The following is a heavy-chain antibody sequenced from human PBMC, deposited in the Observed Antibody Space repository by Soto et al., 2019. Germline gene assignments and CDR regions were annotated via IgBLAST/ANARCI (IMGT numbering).Heavy chain of an antibody. Sequence: EVQLVESGGGLVQPGRSLRLSCAASGFTFDDYAMHWVRQAPGKGLEWVSGISWNSGSIGYADSEKGRFTISRDNAKNSLYLQMNSLRAEDTALYYCAKGIVGATYFDYWGQGTLVTVS. V-gene: IGHV3-9*01. CDR2: ISWNSGSI. CDR3: AKGIVGATYFDY. J-gene: IGHJ4*02. D-gene: IGHD1-26*01. CDR1: GFTFDDYA.